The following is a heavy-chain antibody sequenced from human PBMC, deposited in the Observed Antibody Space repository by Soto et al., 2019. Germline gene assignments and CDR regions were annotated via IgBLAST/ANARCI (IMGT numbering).Heavy chain of an antibody. D-gene: IGHD3-10*01. J-gene: IGHJ3*02. CDR1: GGSINSGGFY. V-gene: IGHV4-39*07. CDR3: ARRYGLSAFDI. Sequence: SETLSLTCTVSGGSINSGGFYWSWIRQPPGKGLEWIGSIYYSGSTNYNPSLKSRVTISVDTSKNQFSLKLSSVTAADTAVYYCARRYGLSAFDIWGQGTMVTVSS. CDR2: IYYSGST.